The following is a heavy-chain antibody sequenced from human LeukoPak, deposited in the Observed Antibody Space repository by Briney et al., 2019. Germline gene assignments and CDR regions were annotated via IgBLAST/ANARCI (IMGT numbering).Heavy chain of an antibody. CDR1: GGSFSAYY. CDR2: ISHSGST. D-gene: IGHD5-18*01. Sequence: SETLSLTCGVHGGSFSAYYWSWIRQPPGKGLEWIGEISHSGSTNYNTSLKSRVTISVDTSKNQFSLKLSSVTAADTAVYYCARGPIQAWSKGYYYYGMDVWGKGTTVTVSS. J-gene: IGHJ6*04. V-gene: IGHV4-34*01. CDR3: ARGPIQAWSKGYYYYGMDV.